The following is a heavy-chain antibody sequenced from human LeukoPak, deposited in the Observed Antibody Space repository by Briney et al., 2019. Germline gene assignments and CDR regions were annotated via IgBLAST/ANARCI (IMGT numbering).Heavy chain of an antibody. Sequence: ASVKVSCKASGGTFSSHAIIWVRQAPGQGLEWMGRIIPILGIANYAQKFQGRVTITADKSTSTAYMELSSLRSEDTAVYYCARYQYREYSYGFEGRRDWFDPWGQGTLVTVSS. J-gene: IGHJ5*02. CDR1: GGTFSSHA. V-gene: IGHV1-69*04. CDR3: ARYQYREYSYGFEGRRDWFDP. CDR2: IIPILGIA. D-gene: IGHD5-18*01.